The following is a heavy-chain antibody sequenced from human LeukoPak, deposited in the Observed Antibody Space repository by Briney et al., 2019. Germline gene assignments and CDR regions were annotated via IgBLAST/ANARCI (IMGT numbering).Heavy chain of an antibody. J-gene: IGHJ4*02. CDR1: GYTFTGYY. D-gene: IGHD3-10*01. V-gene: IGHV1-8*02. CDR3: ARGRNDSGSAFDY. Sequence: ASVKVSCKASGYTFTGYYMHWVRQAPGQGLEWMGWMNPNSGNTGYAQRFQGRVTMTRNTSISTAYMELSSLRSEDTALYYCARGRNDSGSAFDYWGQGTLVTVSS. CDR2: MNPNSGNT.